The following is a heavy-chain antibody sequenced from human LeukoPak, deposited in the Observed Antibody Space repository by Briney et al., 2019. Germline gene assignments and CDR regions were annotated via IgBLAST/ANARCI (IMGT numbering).Heavy chain of an antibody. CDR2: IYYGGST. J-gene: IGHJ4*02. Sequence: PSETLSLTCTVSGGSISSYYWSWIRQPPGKGLEWIGYIYYGGSTNYNPSLKSRVTISVDTSKNQFSLKLSSVTAADTAVYYCARWAVAGTGGFDYWGQGTLVTVSS. CDR3: ARWAVAGTGGFDY. CDR1: GGSISSYY. D-gene: IGHD6-19*01. V-gene: IGHV4-59*01.